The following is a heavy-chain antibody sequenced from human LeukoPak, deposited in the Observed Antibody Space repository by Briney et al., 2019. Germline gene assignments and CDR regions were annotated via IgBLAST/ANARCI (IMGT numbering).Heavy chain of an antibody. Sequence: GGSLRLSCAASGFTFSSYSMNWVRQAPGKGLEWVSSISSSSSYIYYADSVKGRLTISRDNAKNSLYLQMNSLRAEDTAVYYCARGLVGAADFRFDYWGQGTLVTVSS. CDR3: ARGLVGAADFRFDY. CDR2: ISSSSSYI. J-gene: IGHJ4*02. D-gene: IGHD1-26*01. CDR1: GFTFSSYS. V-gene: IGHV3-21*01.